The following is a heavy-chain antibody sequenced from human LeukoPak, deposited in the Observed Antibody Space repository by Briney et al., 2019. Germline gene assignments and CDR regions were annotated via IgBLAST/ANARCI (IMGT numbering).Heavy chain of an antibody. CDR3: ARERKSSSSAFDY. CDR1: GGSSSGYY. Sequence: SETLSLTCAVYGGSSSGYYWSWIRQPPGKGLEWIGEINHSGSTNYNPSLKSRVTISVDTSKNQFSLKLSSVTAADTAVYYCARERKSSSSAFDYWGQGTLVAVSS. D-gene: IGHD6-13*01. J-gene: IGHJ4*02. V-gene: IGHV4-34*01. CDR2: INHSGST.